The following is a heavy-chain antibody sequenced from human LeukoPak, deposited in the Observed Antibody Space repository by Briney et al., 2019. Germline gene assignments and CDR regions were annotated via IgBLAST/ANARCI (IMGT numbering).Heavy chain of an antibody. J-gene: IGHJ4*02. Sequence: PGGSLRLSCAASGFTFSNAWMSWVLQAPGKGLEWVGRIKSKTDGGTTDYAAPVRGRFTISRDDSKSTRYLQMNSLKTEDTAVYYCTTALSVWFGELLKDYWGQGTLVTVSS. V-gene: IGHV3-15*01. CDR3: TTALSVWFGELLKDY. CDR2: IKSKTDGGTT. D-gene: IGHD3-10*01. CDR1: GFTFSNAW.